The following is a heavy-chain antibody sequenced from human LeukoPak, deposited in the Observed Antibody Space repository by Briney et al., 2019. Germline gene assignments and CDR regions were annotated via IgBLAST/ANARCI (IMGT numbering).Heavy chain of an antibody. Sequence: ASVKVSCKASGGTFSSYAISWVRQAPGQGLEWMGRIIPILGTANYAQKFQGRVTITADKSTSTAYMELSSLRSEDTAVYYCARDGEGFDYWGQGTLVTVSS. CDR2: IIPILGTA. CDR3: ARDGEGFDY. J-gene: IGHJ4*02. V-gene: IGHV1-69*04. CDR1: GGTFSSYA. D-gene: IGHD3-10*01.